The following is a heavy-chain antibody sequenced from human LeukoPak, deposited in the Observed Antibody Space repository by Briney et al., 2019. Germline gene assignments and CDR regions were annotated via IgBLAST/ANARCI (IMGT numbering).Heavy chain of an antibody. D-gene: IGHD3-10*01. J-gene: IGHJ4*01. Sequence: SVKVSCKASGYTFTSYAISWVRQAPGQGLEWMGRIIPILGIANYAQKFQGRVTITADKSTSTAYMELSSLRSEDTAVYYCARDRVTQAYFDYWGQGTLVTVSS. V-gene: IGHV1-69*04. CDR3: ARDRVTQAYFDY. CDR1: GYTFTSYA. CDR2: IIPILGIA.